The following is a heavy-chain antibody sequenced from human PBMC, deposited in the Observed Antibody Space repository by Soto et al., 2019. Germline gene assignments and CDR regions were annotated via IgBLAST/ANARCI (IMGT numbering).Heavy chain of an antibody. CDR2: IIPIFGTA. Sequence: ASVKVSCNASGGTFSSYAISLARQAPGQGLEWMGGIIPIFGTANYAQKFQGRVTITADESTSTAYMELSSLRSEDTAVYYCARDVNGDYDFFDYWGQGTLVTVSS. CDR3: ARDVNGDYDFFDY. CDR1: GGTFSSYA. J-gene: IGHJ4*02. V-gene: IGHV1-69*13. D-gene: IGHD4-17*01.